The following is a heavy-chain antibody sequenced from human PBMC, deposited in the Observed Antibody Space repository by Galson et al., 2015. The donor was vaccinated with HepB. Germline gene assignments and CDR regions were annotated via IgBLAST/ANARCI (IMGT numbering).Heavy chain of an antibody. CDR1: GFRFSGHR. Sequence: SLRLSCAASGFRFSGHRMHWVRQAPGTGLERMAFIHYEGTNTYHAVSVQGRFTISRDNSKNTLYLQMNSLRADDTAVYYCAKDGRSYSSGWAFDYWGQGTLVTVSS. J-gene: IGHJ4*02. D-gene: IGHD6-19*01. V-gene: IGHV3-30*02. CDR3: AKDGRSYSSGWAFDY. CDR2: IHYEGTNT.